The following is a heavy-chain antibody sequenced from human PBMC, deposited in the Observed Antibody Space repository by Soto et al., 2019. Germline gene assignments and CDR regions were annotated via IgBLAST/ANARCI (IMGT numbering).Heavy chain of an antibody. Sequence: PGGSLRLSCAASGFTFSYHYMSWIRQAPGKGLEWVSYISSSSSNIYYADSVKGRFTISRDRAKNSLYLQMNSLRAEDTAVYYCARVTYYYDSRGYYHWYFDLWGRGTLVTVSS. V-gene: IGHV3-11*01. CDR3: ARVTYYYDSRGYYHWYFDL. D-gene: IGHD3-22*01. J-gene: IGHJ2*01. CDR2: ISSSSSNI. CDR1: GFTFSYHY.